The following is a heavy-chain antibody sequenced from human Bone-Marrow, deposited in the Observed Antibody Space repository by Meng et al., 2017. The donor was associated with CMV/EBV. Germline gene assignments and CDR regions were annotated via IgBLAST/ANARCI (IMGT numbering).Heavy chain of an antibody. D-gene: IGHD2-2*01. CDR3: ARASRTLYCSSTSCHYNWFDP. CDR1: GGTFSSYA. V-gene: IGHV1-69*10. CDR2: IIPILGIA. J-gene: IGHJ5*02. Sequence: SVKVSCKASGGTFSSYAISWVRQAPGQGLEWMGGIIPILGIANYAQKFQGRVTITADKSTSTAYMELSSLRSEDTAVYYCARASRTLYCSSTSCHYNWFDPWGQGPLVTGSS.